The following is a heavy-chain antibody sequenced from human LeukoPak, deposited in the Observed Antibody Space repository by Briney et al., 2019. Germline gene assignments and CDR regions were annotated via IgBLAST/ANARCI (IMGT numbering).Heavy chain of an antibody. CDR1: GGSISSYY. CDR2: IYYSGST. Sequence: PSETLSLTCTVSGGSISSYYWSWIRQPPGKGLEWIGYIYYSGSTNYNPPLKSRVTISVDTSKNQFSLKLSSVTAADTAVYYCARHRAARDYFDYWGQGTLVTVSS. CDR3: ARHRAARDYFDY. D-gene: IGHD6-25*01. J-gene: IGHJ4*02. V-gene: IGHV4-59*08.